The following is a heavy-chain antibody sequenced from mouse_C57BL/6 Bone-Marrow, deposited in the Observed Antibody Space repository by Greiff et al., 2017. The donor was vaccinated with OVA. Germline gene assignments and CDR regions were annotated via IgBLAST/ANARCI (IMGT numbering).Heavy chain of an antibody. CDR3: AKKVATLGPGDYYAMDY. D-gene: IGHD4-1*01. CDR1: GFSLTSYG. J-gene: IGHJ4*01. Sequence: QVQLQQSGPGLVQPSQSLSITCTVSGFSLTSYGVHWVRQPPGKGLEWLGVIWSGGSTDYNAAFISRLSISKDNSKSQVFFKMNSLQADDTAIYYCAKKVATLGPGDYYAMDYWGQGTSVTVSS. V-gene: IGHV2-4*01. CDR2: IWSGGST.